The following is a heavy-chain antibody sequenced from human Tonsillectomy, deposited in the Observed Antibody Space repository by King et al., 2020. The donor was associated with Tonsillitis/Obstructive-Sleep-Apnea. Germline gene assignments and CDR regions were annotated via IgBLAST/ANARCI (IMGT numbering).Heavy chain of an antibody. CDR1: GFTFSNYG. D-gene: IGHD1-26*01. CDR2: IWFNGSNK. CDR3: ARDDSGGYGDGAFDI. J-gene: IGHJ3*02. V-gene: IGHV3-33*01. Sequence: VQLVESGGGVVQPGRSLRLSCAASGFTFSNYGMHWVRQAPGKGLEWVAIIWFNGSNKYYADSVKGRFTISRDNSKSTLYLQMSSLRAEDTAVYYCARDDSGGYGDGAFDIWGQGTMVTISS.